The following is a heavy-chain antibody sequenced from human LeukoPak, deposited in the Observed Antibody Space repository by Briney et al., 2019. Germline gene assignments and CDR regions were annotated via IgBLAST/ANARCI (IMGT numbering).Heavy chain of an antibody. CDR2: ISYDGSNK. CDR3: ARMLAAADYYYYYYMDV. V-gene: IGHV3-30*03. Sequence: TGGSLRLSCAASGFTFSSYGMHWVRQAPGKGLEWVAVISYDGSNKYYADSVKGRFTISRDNSKNTLYLQMNSLRAEDTAVYYCARMLAAADYYYYYYMDVWGKGTTVTVSS. J-gene: IGHJ6*03. D-gene: IGHD6-13*01. CDR1: GFTFSSYG.